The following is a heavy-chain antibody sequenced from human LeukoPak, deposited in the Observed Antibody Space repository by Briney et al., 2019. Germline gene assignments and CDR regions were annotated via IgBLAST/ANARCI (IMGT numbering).Heavy chain of an antibody. CDR2: ISYDGSNK. Sequence: GGSLRLSCAASGFTFSSYAMHWVRQAPGKGLEWVAVISYDGSNKYYADSVKGRFTISRDNSKNTLYLQMNSLRAEDTAVYYCARDANNCGGDCPSGFDIGGKGTMVTVSS. J-gene: IGHJ3*02. CDR3: ARDANNCGGDCPSGFDI. V-gene: IGHV3-30-3*01. CDR1: GFTFSSYA. D-gene: IGHD2-21*02.